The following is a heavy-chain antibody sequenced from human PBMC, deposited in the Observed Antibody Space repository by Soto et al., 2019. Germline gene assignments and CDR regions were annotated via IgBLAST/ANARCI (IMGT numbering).Heavy chain of an antibody. Sequence: ASVKVSCKASGGTFSSYAISWVRQAAGQGLEWMGGIIPIFGTANYAQKFQGRVTITADESTSTAYMELSSLRSEDTAVYYCARRTRPPTYYYDSSGYEGFDYWGKGTLVTVSS. CDR1: GGTFSSYA. CDR3: ARRTRPPTYYYDSSGYEGFDY. J-gene: IGHJ4*02. CDR2: IIPIFGTA. D-gene: IGHD3-22*01. V-gene: IGHV1-69*13.